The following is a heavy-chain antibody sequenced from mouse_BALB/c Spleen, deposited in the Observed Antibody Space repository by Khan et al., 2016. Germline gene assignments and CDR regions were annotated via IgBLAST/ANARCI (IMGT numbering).Heavy chain of an antibody. CDR1: GYTFTTAG. V-gene: IGHV9-4*02. D-gene: IGHD1-1*01. CDR3: AISYSAYAMDY. J-gene: IGHJ4*01. CDR2: LNTHSGVP. Sequence: QIQLVQSGPELKKPGETVRISCKVSGYTFTTAGMQWVQRMPGKGLKWIGWLNTHSGVPKYAEDFKGRFDFSLETSVSTAYLQISNRKNEDTATYFCAISYSAYAMDYWGQGTSVTVSS.